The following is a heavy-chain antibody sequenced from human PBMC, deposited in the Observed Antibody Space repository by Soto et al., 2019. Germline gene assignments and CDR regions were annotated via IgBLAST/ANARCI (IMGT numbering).Heavy chain of an antibody. CDR3: AKXRMGXGXRGYFDY. D-gene: IGHD3-16*01. J-gene: IGHJ4*02. CDR1: GFTFSSYG. CDR2: IIYDGSTK. Sequence: QVQLVESGGGVVQPGRSLRLSCAASGFTFSSYGMHWVRQAPGKGLEWVAVIIYDGSTKYYADSVKGRFTISRDNSKSTLYLQMNSLRAEDTAVYYCAKXRMGXGXRGYFDYWGQGTLVTVSS. V-gene: IGHV3-30*18.